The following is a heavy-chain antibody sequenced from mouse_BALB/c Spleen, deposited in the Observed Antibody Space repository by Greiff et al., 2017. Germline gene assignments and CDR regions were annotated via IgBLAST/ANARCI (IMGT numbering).Heavy chain of an antibody. CDR3: ARDAIFTTNAMDY. D-gene: IGHD1-1*01. CDR2: IWAGGST. Sequence: QVQLQQSGPGLVAPSQSLSITCTVSGFSLTSYGVHWVRQPPGKGLEWLGVIWAGGSTNYNSALMSRLSISKDNSKSQVFLKMNSLQTDDTAMYYCARDAIFTTNAMDYWGQGTSVTVSS. J-gene: IGHJ4*01. CDR1: GFSLTSYG. V-gene: IGHV2-9*02.